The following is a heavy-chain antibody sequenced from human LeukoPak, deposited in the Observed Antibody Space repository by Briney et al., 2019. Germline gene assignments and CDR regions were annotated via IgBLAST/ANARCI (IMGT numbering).Heavy chain of an antibody. D-gene: IGHD3-3*01. J-gene: IGHJ4*02. V-gene: IGHV3-23*01. CDR1: GFTFSTYA. CDR3: AKGGYDLWSGYSPNFDY. CDR2: ISGSTDST. Sequence: GGSLRLSCAASGFTFSTYAMSWVRQAPGKGLEWVSVISGSTDSTYYADSVKGRFTISRDNSKNTLYLQMNSLRAEETAVYYCAKGGYDLWSGYSPNFDYWGQGTLVTVSP.